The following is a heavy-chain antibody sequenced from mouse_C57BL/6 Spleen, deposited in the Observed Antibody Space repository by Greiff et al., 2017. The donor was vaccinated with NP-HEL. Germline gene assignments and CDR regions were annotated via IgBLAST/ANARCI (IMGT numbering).Heavy chain of an antibody. CDR2: IHPNSGST. CDR1: GYTFTSYW. J-gene: IGHJ3*01. CDR3: ARSVYYDSAWFAY. Sequence: QVQLQQPGAELVKPGASVKLSCKASGYTFTSYWMHWVKQRPGQGLEWIGMIHPNSGSTNYNETFKSKATLTVDKSSSTAYMQLSSLTSEDSAVYYCARSVYYDSAWFAYWGQGTLVSVSA. D-gene: IGHD2-4*01. V-gene: IGHV1-64*01.